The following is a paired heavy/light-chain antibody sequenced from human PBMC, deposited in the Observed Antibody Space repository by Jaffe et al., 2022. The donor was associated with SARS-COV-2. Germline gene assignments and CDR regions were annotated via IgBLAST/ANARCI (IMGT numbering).Light chain of an antibody. V-gene: IGKV1-12*01. CDR3: QQANSVPVT. CDR2: AAS. CDR1: QGISSW. Sequence: DIQMTQSPSSVSASVGDRVTITCRASQGISSWLAWYQQKPGKAPKLLIYAASSLQGGVPSRFSGSRSGTEFTLTISSLQPEDFATYYCQQANSVPVTFGQGTRLEIK. J-gene: IGKJ5*01.
Heavy chain of an antibody. CDR2: ISTYNGNT. CDR1: GYTFTSSG. J-gene: IGHJ4*02. D-gene: IGHD1-7*01. CDR3: ARAADWNYASNY. Sequence: QVQLVQSGAEVKKPGASVKVSCKASGYTFTSSGISWVRQAPGQGLEWMGWISTYNGNTNYAQIFLGRVTMTTDTSTSTAYMELRSLTSDDTAVYYCARAADWNYASNYWGQGTLVTVSS. V-gene: IGHV1-18*01.